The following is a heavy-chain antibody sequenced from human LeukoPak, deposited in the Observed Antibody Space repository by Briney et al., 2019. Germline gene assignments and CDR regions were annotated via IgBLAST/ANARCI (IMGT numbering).Heavy chain of an antibody. CDR2: ISGSGRTI. CDR1: GFTFSSYE. CDR3: VRDAVMSPEVLLTAWDYFDC. J-gene: IGHJ4*02. V-gene: IGHV3-48*03. D-gene: IGHD2-21*01. Sequence: GGSLRLSCAASGFTFSSYEMNWVRQAPGKGLEWVSYISGSGRTIGYADSVKGRFTISRDNTKNSVYLQMNSPRAEDTAIYFCVRDAVMSPEVLLTAWDYFDCWGQGTLVTVSS.